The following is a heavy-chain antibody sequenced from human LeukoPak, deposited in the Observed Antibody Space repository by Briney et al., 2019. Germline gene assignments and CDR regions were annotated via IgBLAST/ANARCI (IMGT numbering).Heavy chain of an antibody. CDR3: ARSLSSSWYLTWFDY. CDR1: GGSISSSSYY. CDR2: IYYSGST. J-gene: IGHJ4*02. D-gene: IGHD6-13*01. V-gene: IGHV4-39*07. Sequence: PSETLSLTCTVSGGSISSSSYYWGWIRQPPGKGLEWIGSIYYSGSTYYNPSLKSRVTISVDTSKNQFSLKLSSVTAADTAVYYCARSLSSSWYLTWFDYWGQGTLVTVSS.